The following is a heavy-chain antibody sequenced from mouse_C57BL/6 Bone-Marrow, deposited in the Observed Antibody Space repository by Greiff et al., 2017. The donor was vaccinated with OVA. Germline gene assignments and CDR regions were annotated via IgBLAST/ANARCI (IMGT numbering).Heavy chain of an antibody. CDR1: GYTFTDYY. CDR3: ARGGYYYGNWAWFAY. D-gene: IGHD2-1*01. CDR2: INPNNGGT. J-gene: IGHJ3*01. Sequence: EVQLQQSGPELVKPGASVKISCKASGYTFTDYYMNWVKQSHGKSLEWIGDINPNNGGTSYNQKFKGKATLTVDKSSSTAYMELRSLTSEDSAVYDCARGGYYYGNWAWFAYWGQGTLVTVSA. V-gene: IGHV1-26*01.